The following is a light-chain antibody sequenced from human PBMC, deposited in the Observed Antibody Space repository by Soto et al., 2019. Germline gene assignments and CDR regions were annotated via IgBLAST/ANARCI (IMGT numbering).Light chain of an antibody. CDR1: ENLGSY. V-gene: IGKV3-11*01. Sequence: EIVLTQSPATLSLSPGETATLSCRASENLGSYLAWYQHQPGQAPRLLIYDASSRAAGIPAKFSGSGSGTDFTLTISPLEPEDFAVYYCQQYGTSPYTFGQGTKLEIK. CDR2: DAS. J-gene: IGKJ2*01. CDR3: QQYGTSPYT.